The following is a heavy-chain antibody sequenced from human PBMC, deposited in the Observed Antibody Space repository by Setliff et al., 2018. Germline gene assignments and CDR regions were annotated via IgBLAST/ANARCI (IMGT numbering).Heavy chain of an antibody. CDR2: VYDSGTT. J-gene: IGHJ4*02. V-gene: IGHV4-39*01. CDR3: ASCRYQVPYDY. Sequence: PSETLSLTCTVPGGSISSISYYWGWIRQPPGKGLEWIGTVYDSGTTYYNPSLKSRVTIFVDTSKNQLSLNLNSVTAADTGVYYCASCRYQVPYDYWGRGILVTVSS. CDR1: GGSISSISYY. D-gene: IGHD2-2*01.